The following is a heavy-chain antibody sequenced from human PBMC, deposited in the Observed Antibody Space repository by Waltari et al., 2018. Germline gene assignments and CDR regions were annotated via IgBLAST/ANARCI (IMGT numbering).Heavy chain of an antibody. J-gene: IGHJ4*02. Sequence: QVQLQEAGPGLVKPSETLSLTCAVSGYSISSGYYWGWIRQPPWKGLEWIGRIYHSGRTYYNPSLKSRVTISVDTSKNQFSLKLSSVTAADTAVYYCARLECSSTSCYAFDYWGQGTLVTVSS. V-gene: IGHV4-38-2*01. D-gene: IGHD2-2*01. CDR3: ARLECSSTSCYAFDY. CDR2: IYHSGRT. CDR1: GYSISSGYY.